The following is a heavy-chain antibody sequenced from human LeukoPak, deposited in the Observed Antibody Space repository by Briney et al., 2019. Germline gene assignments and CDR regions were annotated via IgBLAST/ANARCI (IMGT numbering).Heavy chain of an antibody. V-gene: IGHV4-34*01. CDR2: INHSGST. CDR3: ARTPESGEAYYFDY. D-gene: IGHD1-14*01. J-gene: IGHJ4*02. Sequence: SETLSLTCAVYGGPFSGYSWSWIRQPPGKGLEWIGEINHSGSTNYNPSLKSRVTISVDTSKNQFSLKLSSVTAADTAVYYCARTPESGEAYYFDYWGQGTLVTVSS. CDR1: GGPFSGYS.